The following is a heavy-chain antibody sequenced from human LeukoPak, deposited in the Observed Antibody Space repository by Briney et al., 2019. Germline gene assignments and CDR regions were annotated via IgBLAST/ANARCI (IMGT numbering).Heavy chain of an antibody. D-gene: IGHD6-13*01. V-gene: IGHV4-31*03. CDR2: IYYCGST. CDR1: GGSISSGGYY. J-gene: IGHJ2*01. Sequence: SETLSLTCTVSGGSISSGGYYWSWIRQHPGKGLEWIGYIYYCGSTYYNPSLKSGVTISVDTSKNQFSLKLSSVTAADTAVYYCARRRSTIAAAAVDWYFDLWGRGTLVTVSS. CDR3: ARRRSTIAAAAVDWYFDL.